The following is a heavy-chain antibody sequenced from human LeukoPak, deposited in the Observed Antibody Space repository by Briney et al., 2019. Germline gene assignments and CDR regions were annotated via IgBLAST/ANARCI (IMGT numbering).Heavy chain of an antibody. Sequence: ASVKVSCKASGYTFTSYYIHWVRQAPGQGLEWMGIINPSGGSTSYAQKFQGRVTMTRDMSTSTVYMELSSLRSEDTAVYYCAREGLLSDGSVIYYKDRCYYYYYYMDVWGKGTTVTVSS. CDR3: AREGLLSDGSVIYYKDRCYYYYYYMDV. J-gene: IGHJ6*03. CDR1: GYTFTSYY. V-gene: IGHV1-46*01. D-gene: IGHD3-10*01. CDR2: INPSGGST.